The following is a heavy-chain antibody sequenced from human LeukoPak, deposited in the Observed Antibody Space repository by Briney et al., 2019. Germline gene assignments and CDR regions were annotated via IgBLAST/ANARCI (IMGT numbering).Heavy chain of an antibody. CDR1: GGSISSSNW. CDR3: ARIYCTNGVCYRRGYSYGSEGQYYFDY. Sequence: SGTLSLTCAVSGGSISSSNWWSWVRQPPGKGLEWIGEIYHSGSTNYNPSLKSRVTISVDKSKNQFSLKLSSVTAADTAVYYCARIYCTNGVCYRRGYSYGSEGQYYFDYWGQGTLVTVSS. J-gene: IGHJ4*02. CDR2: IYHSGST. D-gene: IGHD2-8*01. V-gene: IGHV4-4*02.